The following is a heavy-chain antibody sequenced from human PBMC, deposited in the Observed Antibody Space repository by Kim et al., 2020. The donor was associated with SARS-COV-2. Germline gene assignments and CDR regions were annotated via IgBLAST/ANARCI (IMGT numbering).Heavy chain of an antibody. V-gene: IGHV1-69*01. CDR3: ARGGHCGGDCLTRFDY. D-gene: IGHD2-21*01. Sequence: KFQGRDTITADESTSTDYMELSSLRSEDTAVYYCARGGHCGGDCLTRFDYWGQGTLVTVSS. J-gene: IGHJ4*02.